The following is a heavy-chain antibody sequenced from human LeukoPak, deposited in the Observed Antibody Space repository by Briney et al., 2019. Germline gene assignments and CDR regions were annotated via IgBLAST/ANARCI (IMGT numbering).Heavy chain of an antibody. D-gene: IGHD4/OR15-4a*01. Sequence: SQTLSLTCTVSGGSISSGGYYWSWIRQHPGKGLEWIGYIYYSGSTYYNPSLKSRVTISVDTSKNQFSLKLSSVTAADTAVYYCARDPNATPYYYYGMDVWGQGTTVTVSS. CDR2: IYYSGST. CDR1: GGSISSGGYY. CDR3: ARDPNATPYYYYGMDV. V-gene: IGHV4-31*03. J-gene: IGHJ6*02.